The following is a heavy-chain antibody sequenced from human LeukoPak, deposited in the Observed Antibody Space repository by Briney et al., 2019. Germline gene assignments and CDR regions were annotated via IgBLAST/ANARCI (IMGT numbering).Heavy chain of an antibody. D-gene: IGHD2-15*01. CDR1: GYTFTSYD. CDR2: MNPNSGNT. V-gene: IGHV1-8*02. CDR3: ARVLKSYCSGGSCYSPYYFDY. J-gene: IGHJ4*02. Sequence: ASVKVSCKASGYTFTSYDINWVRQATGQGLEWVGWMNPNSGNTGYAQKFQGRVTMTRDMSTSTVYMELSSLRSEDTAVYYCARVLKSYCSGGSCYSPYYFDYWGQGTLVTVSS.